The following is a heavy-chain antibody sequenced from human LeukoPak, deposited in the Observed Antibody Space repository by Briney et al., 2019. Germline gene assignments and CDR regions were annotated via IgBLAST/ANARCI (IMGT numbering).Heavy chain of an antibody. Sequence: SLRLSCAASGFTFDGYAMHWVRQAPGKGLEWVSGIGWNSGGIVYADSVKGRFTISRDNAKNSLYLQMNSLGAEDTALYYCVKVTAAGFVDHWGQGTLVTVSS. CDR1: GFTFDGYA. CDR3: VKVTAAGFVDH. D-gene: IGHD6-13*01. J-gene: IGHJ4*02. CDR2: IGWNSGGI. V-gene: IGHV3-9*01.